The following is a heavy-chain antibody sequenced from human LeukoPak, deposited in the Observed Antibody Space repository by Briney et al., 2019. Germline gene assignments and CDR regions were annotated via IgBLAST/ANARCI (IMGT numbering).Heavy chain of an antibody. V-gene: IGHV4-34*01. CDR3: ARGEEMATIMAFDI. CDR2: INHSGST. CDR1: GGSFSGYY. Sequence: SETLSLTCAVYGGSFSGYYWSWIRQPPGKGLEWSGEINHSGSTNYNPSLKSRVTISVDTSKNQFSLKLSSVTAADTAVYYCARGEEMATIMAFDIWGQGTMVTVSS. J-gene: IGHJ3*02. D-gene: IGHD5-24*01.